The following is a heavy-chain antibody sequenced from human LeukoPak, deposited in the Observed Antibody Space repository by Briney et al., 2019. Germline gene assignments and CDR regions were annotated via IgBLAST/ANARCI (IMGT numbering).Heavy chain of an antibody. Sequence: GGSLILSCAASGFTFSNFGMHWVRQAPGKGLEWLGRIKTKTDGGTTDYAAPVKGRFTISRDDSKNTLYLQMNSLKTEDTAVYYCTAYVDLLTDFDYWGQGTLVTVSS. D-gene: IGHD1-26*01. J-gene: IGHJ4*02. CDR2: IKTKTDGGTT. CDR1: GFTFSNFG. CDR3: TAYVDLLTDFDY. V-gene: IGHV3-15*01.